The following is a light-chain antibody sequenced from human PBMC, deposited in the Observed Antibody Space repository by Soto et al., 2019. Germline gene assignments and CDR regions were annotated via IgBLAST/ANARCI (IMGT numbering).Light chain of an antibody. J-gene: IGLJ3*02. CDR3: CSSVGSYTSV. V-gene: IGLV2-11*01. Sequence: QSALTQPRSVSGSPGQSVTISCTGTSSNVGGYNYVSWYQQHPGKAAKLMIYDVSKRPSGVPDRFSGSKSGNTASLTISGLQAEVEADYYCCSSVGSYTSVFGGGTKLTVL. CDR1: SSNVGGYNY. CDR2: DVS.